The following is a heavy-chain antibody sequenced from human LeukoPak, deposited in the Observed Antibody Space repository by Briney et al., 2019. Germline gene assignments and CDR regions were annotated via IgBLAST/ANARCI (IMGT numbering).Heavy chain of an antibody. J-gene: IGHJ4*02. CDR3: AKDTAMVSYYFDY. Sequence: GGSLRLSCAASGFTFSSYAMSWVRQAPGKGLEWVSAISGSGGSTYYADSVKGRFTITRDNSKNTLYLQMNSLRAEDTAVYYCAKDTAMVSYYFDYWGQGTLVTVSS. CDR1: GFTFSSYA. CDR2: ISGSGGST. D-gene: IGHD5-18*01. V-gene: IGHV3-23*01.